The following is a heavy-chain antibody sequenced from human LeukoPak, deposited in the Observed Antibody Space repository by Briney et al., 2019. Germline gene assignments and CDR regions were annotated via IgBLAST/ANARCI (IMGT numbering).Heavy chain of an antibody. CDR1: GFTFSSYA. J-gene: IGHJ4*02. CDR2: ISGSGGST. D-gene: IGHD2-15*01. V-gene: IGHV3-23*01. CDR3: AKSQKAVVVAASLNY. Sequence: GGSLRLSCAASGFTFSSYAMSWVRQAPGKGLEWVSAISGSGGSTYYADSVKGRFTISRDNSKNTLYLQMNSLRAEDAAVYYCAKSQKAVVVAASLNYWGQGTLVTVSS.